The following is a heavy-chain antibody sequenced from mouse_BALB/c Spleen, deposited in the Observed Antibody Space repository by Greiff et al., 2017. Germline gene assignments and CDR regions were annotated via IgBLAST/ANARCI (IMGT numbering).Heavy chain of an antibody. Sequence: EVNVVESGGGLVQPGGSRKLSCAASGFTFSSFGMHWVRQAPEKGLEWVAYISSGSSTIYYADTVKGRFTISRDNPKNTLFLQMTSLRSEDTAMYYCARWGPYAMDYWGQGTSVTVSS. CDR1: GFTFSSFG. V-gene: IGHV5-17*02. J-gene: IGHJ4*01. CDR3: ARWGPYAMDY. CDR2: ISSGSSTI.